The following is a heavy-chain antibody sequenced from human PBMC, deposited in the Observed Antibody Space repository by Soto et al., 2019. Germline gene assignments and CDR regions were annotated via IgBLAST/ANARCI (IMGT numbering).Heavy chain of an antibody. D-gene: IGHD3-22*01. CDR1: GFTFSSYA. J-gene: IGHJ5*02. Sequence: GGSLRLSCAASGFTFSSYAMSWVRQAPGKGLEWVSAISGSGGSTYYADSVKGRFTISRDNSKNTLHLQMNSLRAEDTAVYYCAKGGNNYDSSGYYYRFDPWGQGTLVTVSS. V-gene: IGHV3-23*01. CDR2: ISGSGGST. CDR3: AKGGNNYDSSGYYYRFDP.